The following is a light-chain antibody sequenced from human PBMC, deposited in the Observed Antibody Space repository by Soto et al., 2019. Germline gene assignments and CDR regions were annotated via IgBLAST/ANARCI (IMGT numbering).Light chain of an antibody. V-gene: IGKV3-20*01. Sequence: EIVLTQSPGTLSLSPGERGTLSCRASQNLGTLYLAWFQQKSGQAPRLLIYSASRRATGIPDRFTGSGSGTDFTLTISRVAPEDFSVYFCQQYAGSPRTFGQGTKVEIK. CDR1: QNLGTLY. CDR3: QQYAGSPRT. J-gene: IGKJ1*01. CDR2: SAS.